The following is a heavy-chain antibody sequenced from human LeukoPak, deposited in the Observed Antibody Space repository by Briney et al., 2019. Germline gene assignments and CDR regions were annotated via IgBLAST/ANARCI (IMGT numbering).Heavy chain of an antibody. CDR2: INPNSGGT. J-gene: IGHJ5*02. V-gene: IGHV1-2*02. Sequence: ASVKVSYKASGYTFTGYYMHWVRQAPGQGLEWMGWINPNSGGTNYAQKFQGRVTMTRDTSISTAYMELSRLRSDDTAVYYCARATMIVVVSNWFDPWGQGTLVTVSS. D-gene: IGHD3-22*01. CDR1: GYTFTGYY. CDR3: ARATMIVVVSNWFDP.